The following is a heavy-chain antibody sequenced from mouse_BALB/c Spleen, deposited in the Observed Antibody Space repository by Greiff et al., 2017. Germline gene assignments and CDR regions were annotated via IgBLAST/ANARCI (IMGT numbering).Heavy chain of an antibody. V-gene: IGHV5-6-3*01. CDR2: INSNGGST. D-gene: IGHD1-1*01. CDR1: GFTFSSYG. Sequence: EVKLMESGGGLVQPGGSLKLSCAASGFTFSSYGMSWVRQTPDKRLELVATINSNGGSTYYPDSVKGRFTISRDNAKNTLYLQMSSLKSEDTAMYYCARDFDYGSSSYYYAMAYWGQGTSVTVSS. J-gene: IGHJ4*01. CDR3: ARDFDYGSSSYYYAMAY.